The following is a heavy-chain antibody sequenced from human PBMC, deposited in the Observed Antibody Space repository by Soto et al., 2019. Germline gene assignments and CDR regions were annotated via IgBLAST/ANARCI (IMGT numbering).Heavy chain of an antibody. CDR1: GFSFSRYA. CDR2: ISKDGSHK. Sequence: QVQVVESGGGVVEPGRSLRLSCAASGFSFSRYAIHWVRQAPGKGLGWVAVISKDGSHKYYLESVKGRFTISRDNSKNILSLQMNSLRDEDTAVYYCARSRSGAVADSFDFWGQGTLVTVSS. V-gene: IGHV3-30*04. CDR3: ARSRSGAVADSFDF. D-gene: IGHD3-10*01. J-gene: IGHJ4*02.